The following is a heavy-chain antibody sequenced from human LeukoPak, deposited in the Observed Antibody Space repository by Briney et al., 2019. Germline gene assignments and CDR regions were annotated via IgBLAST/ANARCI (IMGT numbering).Heavy chain of an antibody. CDR1: GFTISSYA. CDR3: AKVYYYLQH. Sequence: GGSLRLSCAASGFTISSYAMSWVRRAPGKGLEWVSAISGSGGSIYYADSVEGRFTISRDNSKNTLYLQMNSLRAEDTAVYYCAKVYYYLQHWGQGTLVTVSS. J-gene: IGHJ1*01. V-gene: IGHV3-23*01. D-gene: IGHD1-26*01. CDR2: ISGSGGSI.